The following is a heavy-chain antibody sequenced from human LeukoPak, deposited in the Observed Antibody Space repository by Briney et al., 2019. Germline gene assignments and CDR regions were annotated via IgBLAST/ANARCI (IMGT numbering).Heavy chain of an antibody. D-gene: IGHD1-26*01. Sequence: PGGSLRLSCAASGFTFSSYSMNWVRQAPGKGLEWVSSISSSSSYIYYADSVKGRFTVSRDNAKNSLYLQMNSLRADDTAVYYCARDRGPVVSPSRSPNTGAFDMWGQGTKVTVSS. CDR2: ISSSSSYI. V-gene: IGHV3-21*04. CDR1: GFTFSSYS. J-gene: IGHJ3*02. CDR3: ARDRGPVVSPSRSPNTGAFDM.